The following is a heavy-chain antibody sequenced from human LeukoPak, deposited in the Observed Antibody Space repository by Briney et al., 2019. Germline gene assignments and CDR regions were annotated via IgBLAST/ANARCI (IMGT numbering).Heavy chain of an antibody. Sequence: SETLSLTCAVYGGSFSGYYWSWIRQPPGKGLEWIGEINHSGSTNYNPSLKSRVTISVDTSKNQFSLKLSSVTAADTAVYYCARGPYVFYDFWSGYRVDAFDIWGQGTMVTVSS. D-gene: IGHD3-3*01. V-gene: IGHV4-34*01. J-gene: IGHJ3*02. CDR2: INHSGST. CDR1: GGSFSGYY. CDR3: ARGPYVFYDFWSGYRVDAFDI.